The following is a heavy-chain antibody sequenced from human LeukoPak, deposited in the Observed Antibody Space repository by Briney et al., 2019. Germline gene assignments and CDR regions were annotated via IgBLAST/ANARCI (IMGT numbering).Heavy chain of an antibody. CDR2: ITNSGNSK. Sequence: GGSLRLSCAASEFTFSSYSMNWVRQAPGKGLEWVSYITNSGNSKSYADSVKGRFTISRDNTKHSLYLQMNGLRAEDTAVYYCARTRSSGYSTFDYWGQGILVTVSS. D-gene: IGHD3-22*01. V-gene: IGHV3-48*01. CDR1: EFTFSSYS. J-gene: IGHJ4*02. CDR3: ARTRSSGYSTFDY.